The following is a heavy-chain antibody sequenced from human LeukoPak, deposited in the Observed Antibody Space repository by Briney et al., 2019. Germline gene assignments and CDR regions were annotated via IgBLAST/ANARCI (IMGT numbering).Heavy chain of an antibody. CDR2: ISWNSGSI. Sequence: GGSLRLSCAASGFTFDDYAMHWVRQAPGKGLEWVSGISWNSGSIGYADSVKGRFTISRDNAKNSLYLQMNRLRAEDTALYYCAKDTATGVVVITKGLDYWGQGTLVTVSS. V-gene: IGHV3-9*01. J-gene: IGHJ4*02. D-gene: IGHD3-22*01. CDR1: GFTFDDYA. CDR3: AKDTATGVVVITKGLDY.